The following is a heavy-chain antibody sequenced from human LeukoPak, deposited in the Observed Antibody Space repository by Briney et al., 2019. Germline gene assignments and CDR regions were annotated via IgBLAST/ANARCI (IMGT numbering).Heavy chain of an antibody. CDR2: IYYSGST. CDR1: GGSISSNSYY. CDR3: ARARFDYDFWSGYFDY. D-gene: IGHD3-3*01. J-gene: IGHJ4*02. V-gene: IGHV4-39*07. Sequence: SETLSLTCTVSGGSISSNSYYWGWIRQPPGKGLEWIGSIYYSGSTYYNPSLKSRVTISVDTSKNQFSLKLSSVTAADTAVYYCARARFDYDFWSGYFDYWGQGTLVTVSS.